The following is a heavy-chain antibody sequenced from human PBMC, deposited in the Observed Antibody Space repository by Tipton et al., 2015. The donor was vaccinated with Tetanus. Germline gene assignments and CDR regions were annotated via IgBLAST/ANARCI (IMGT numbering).Heavy chain of an antibody. CDR2: IYQTGIT. CDR3: ARRSYCSSSRCFDAFDL. V-gene: IGHV4-30-4*01. D-gene: IGHD2-2*01. Sequence: TLSLTCTVSGASFSSGDYYWSWIRKPPGKDLEWIGYIYQTGITYYNPSLKGRVAISMDTSKNQISLKLSSVTAADTAVYYCARRSYCSSSRCFDAFDLWGQGTMVTVSS. CDR1: GASFSSGDYY. J-gene: IGHJ3*01.